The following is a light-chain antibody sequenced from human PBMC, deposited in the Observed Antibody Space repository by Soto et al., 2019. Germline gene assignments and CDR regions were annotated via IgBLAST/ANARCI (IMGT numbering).Light chain of an antibody. CDR3: QQYVTSPWA. CDR1: QSVSSTY. CDR2: GAS. Sequence: EIVLTQSPGTLSLSPGERATLSCRASQSVSSTYLAWYQQKPGQAPRLLIYGASNRATGIPDRFSGSGSGTDFTLTISRLEPEDFAVYYCQQYVTSPWAFGQGTTGDIK. V-gene: IGKV3-20*01. J-gene: IGKJ1*01.